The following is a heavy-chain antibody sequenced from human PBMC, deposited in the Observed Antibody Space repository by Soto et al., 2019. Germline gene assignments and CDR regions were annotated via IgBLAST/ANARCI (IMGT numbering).Heavy chain of an antibody. CDR2: IKQDGSEK. V-gene: IGHV3-7*04. D-gene: IGHD4-17*01. Sequence: SGESLKISCAASGFTFSSYWMSWVRQAPGKGLEWVANIKQDGSEKYYVDSVKGRFTISRDNAKNSLYLQMNSLRAEDTAVYYCARDLASTTIPNYWGQGTLVTVSS. CDR1: GFTFSSYW. J-gene: IGHJ4*02. CDR3: ARDLASTTIPNY.